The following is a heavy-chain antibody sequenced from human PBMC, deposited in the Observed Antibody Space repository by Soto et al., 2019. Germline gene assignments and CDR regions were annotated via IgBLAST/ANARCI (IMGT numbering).Heavy chain of an antibody. CDR3: ARSEEDSDYYYYGMDV. CDR2: TYYRSRWYS. D-gene: IGHD2-15*01. V-gene: IGHV6-1*01. J-gene: IGHJ6*02. Sequence: SQTLSLTCVGSGDTVSSNSVAWNWVRQSPSRGLEWLGRTYYRSRWYSDYAVSVRSRIDINADTSKNQVSLQLNSVTPEDTAVYYCARSEEDSDYYYYGMDVWGQGTTVTSP. CDR1: GDTVSSNSVA.